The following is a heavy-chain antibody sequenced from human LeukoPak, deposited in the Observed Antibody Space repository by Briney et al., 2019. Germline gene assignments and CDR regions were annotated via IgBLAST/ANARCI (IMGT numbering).Heavy chain of an antibody. CDR1: GYTFIGYY. CDR3: ARDSRRRAYYDSSGPIPYYFDY. J-gene: IGHJ4*02. CDR2: INPSGGST. V-gene: IGHV1-46*01. Sequence: GASVKVSCKASGYTFIGYYIYWVRQAPGQGLEWMGIINPSGGSTSYAQKFQGRVTMTRDMSTSTVYMELSSLRSEDTAVYYCARDSRRRAYYDSSGPIPYYFDYWGQGTLVTVSS. D-gene: IGHD3-22*01.